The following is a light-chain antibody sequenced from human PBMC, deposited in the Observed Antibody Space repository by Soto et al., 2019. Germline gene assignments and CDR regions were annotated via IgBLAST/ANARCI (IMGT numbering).Light chain of an antibody. CDR3: SSYTRSSTWV. J-gene: IGLJ3*02. V-gene: IGLV2-14*01. CDR1: SSDVGDYKY. Sequence: QSVLTQPASVSGSPGQSSTISCTGTSSDVGDYKYVSWYQHHPGKAPKVMIYEVSKRPSGVSNRFSGSKSGNTASLTISGLQAEDEGDYYCSSYTRSSTWVFGGGTKLTVL. CDR2: EVS.